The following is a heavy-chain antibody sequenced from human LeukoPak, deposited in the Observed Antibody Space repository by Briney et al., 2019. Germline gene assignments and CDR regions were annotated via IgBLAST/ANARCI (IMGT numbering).Heavy chain of an antibody. D-gene: IGHD6-19*01. Sequence: GGSLRLSCAASGFTFSSYSMNWVRQAPGKGLEWVSYISSSSSTIYYADSVKGRFTISRDNAKNSLYLQMNSLRGEDTAVYYCARVSVAGAVIDAFDIWGQGTMVTVSS. J-gene: IGHJ3*02. V-gene: IGHV3-48*04. CDR1: GFTFSSYS. CDR3: ARVSVAGAVIDAFDI. CDR2: ISSSSSTI.